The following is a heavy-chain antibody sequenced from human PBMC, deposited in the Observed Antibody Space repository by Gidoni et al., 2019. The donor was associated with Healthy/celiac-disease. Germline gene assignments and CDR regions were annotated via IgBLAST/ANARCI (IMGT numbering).Heavy chain of an antibody. CDR1: GYNLSELS. D-gene: IGHD2-15*01. CDR2: FDPEIGGQ. CDR3: ATPPPDTKVARHRRGHYDGMDV. Sequence: QVQPVQSGAEVTKPGASVQVSCKVSGYNLSELSMHWVRQARGNGLEGMGGFDPEIGGQIYLQNFQGRVTMTEDPSTDTAYMALRSLRSEDTAVYFCATPPPDTKVARHRRGHYDGMDVWGQGTTVIVSS. J-gene: IGHJ6*02. V-gene: IGHV1-24*01.